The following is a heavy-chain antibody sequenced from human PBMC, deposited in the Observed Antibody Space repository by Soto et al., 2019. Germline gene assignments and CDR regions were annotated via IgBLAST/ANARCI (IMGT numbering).Heavy chain of an antibody. D-gene: IGHD3-16*02. J-gene: IGHJ4*02. CDR2: IKQDGSEK. CDR3: ARPSIIMITFGGVISPFDY. Sequence: GSLRLSCAASGFTFSSYWMSWVRQAPGKGLEWVANIKQDGSEKYYVDSVKGRFTISRDNAKNSLYLQMNSLRAEDTAVYYCARPSIIMITFGGVISPFDYWGQGTLVTVSS. CDR1: GFTFSSYW. V-gene: IGHV3-7*01.